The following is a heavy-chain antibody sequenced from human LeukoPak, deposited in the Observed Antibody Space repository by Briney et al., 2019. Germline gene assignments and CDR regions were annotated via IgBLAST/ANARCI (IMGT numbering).Heavy chain of an antibody. J-gene: IGHJ5*02. CDR3: ARGPTVTGNWFDP. D-gene: IGHD4-11*01. CDR2: IFTTGIT. V-gene: IGHV4-4*07. Sequence: PSETLSLTCTVSGGSISLYYWNWIRQPAGKGLEWIGRIFTTGITNYKSSLKSRVTMSVDASKNQFSLNLTSVTAADTAVYYCARGPTVTGNWFDPWGQGTLVTVSS. CDR1: GGSISLYY.